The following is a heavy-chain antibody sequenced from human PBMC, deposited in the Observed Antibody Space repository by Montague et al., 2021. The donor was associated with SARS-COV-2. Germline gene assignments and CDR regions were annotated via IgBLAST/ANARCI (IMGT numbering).Heavy chain of an antibody. CDR3: ARGVTMVQGVISRYYYYYGMDV. Sequence: SLRLSCAASGFTFSSYDMHWVRQATGKGLEWVSAIGTAGDTYYPGSVKGRFTISRENAKSSLYLQMNSLRAGDTAVYYCARGVTMVQGVISRYYYYYGMDVWGQGTTVTVSS. CDR2: IGTAGDT. V-gene: IGHV3-13*04. D-gene: IGHD3-10*01. CDR1: GFTFSSYD. J-gene: IGHJ6*02.